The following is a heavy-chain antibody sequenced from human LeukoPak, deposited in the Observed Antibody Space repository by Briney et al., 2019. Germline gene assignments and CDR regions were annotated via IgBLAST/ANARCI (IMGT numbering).Heavy chain of an antibody. CDR3: ARAPRAAIRPYYFDY. D-gene: IGHD2-2*02. V-gene: IGHV1-8*03. J-gene: IGHJ4*02. Sequence: ASVKVSCKASGYTLTSYDINWVRQATGQGLEWMGWMNPNSGNTGYAQKFQGRVTITRNTSISTAYMELSSLRSEDTAVYYCARAPRAAIRPYYFDYWGQGTLVTVSS. CDR2: MNPNSGNT. CDR1: GYTLTSYD.